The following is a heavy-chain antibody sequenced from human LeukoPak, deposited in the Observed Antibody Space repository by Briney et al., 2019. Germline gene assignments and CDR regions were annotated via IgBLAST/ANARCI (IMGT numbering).Heavy chain of an antibody. CDR3: AVSTVGAPVPQPFDI. J-gene: IGHJ3*02. CDR1: GYSIRSDYY. D-gene: IGHD1-26*01. CDR2: IYHRGGS. V-gene: IGHV4-38-2*02. Sequence: SETLSLTCTVSGYSIRSDYYWGWIRQPPGKGLEWIGSIYHRGGSYYNPSLERRVTMSVDTSKIQFSLNLNSVTAADTAVYYCAVSTVGAPVPQPFDIWGQGTWVTVSS.